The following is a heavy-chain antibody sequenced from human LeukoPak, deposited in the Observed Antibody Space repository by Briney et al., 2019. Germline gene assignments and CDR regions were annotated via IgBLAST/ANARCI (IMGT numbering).Heavy chain of an antibody. CDR3: ARPGRLNEVPDAFDI. CDR2: ISGTSTYI. J-gene: IGHJ3*02. V-gene: IGHV3-21*01. D-gene: IGHD1-1*01. CDR1: GFTLSSYS. Sequence: GGSLRLSCAASGFTLSSYSMNWVRQAAGRGLEWVSFISGTSTYIYYADSVKGRFTISRDNTKSSLSLQMNSLRAEDTAVYYCARPGRLNEVPDAFDIWGQGTLVTVSS.